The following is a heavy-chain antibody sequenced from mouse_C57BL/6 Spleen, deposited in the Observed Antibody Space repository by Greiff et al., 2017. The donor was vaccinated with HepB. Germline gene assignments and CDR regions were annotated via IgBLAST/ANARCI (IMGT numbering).Heavy chain of an antibody. D-gene: IGHD1-1*01. CDR3: ARERGSSLHWYFDV. CDR2: ISDGGSYT. J-gene: IGHJ1*03. Sequence: EVQRVESGGGLVKPGGSLKLSCAASGFTFSSYAMSWVRQTPEKRLEWVATISDGGSYTYYPDNVKGRFTISRDNAKNNLYLQMSHLKSEDTAMYYCARERGSSLHWYFDVWGTGTTVTVSS. V-gene: IGHV5-4*01. CDR1: GFTFSSYA.